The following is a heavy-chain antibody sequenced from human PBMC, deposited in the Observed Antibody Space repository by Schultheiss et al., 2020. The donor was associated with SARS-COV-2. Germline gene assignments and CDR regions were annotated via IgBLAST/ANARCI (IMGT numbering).Heavy chain of an antibody. CDR3: ATQIQLDLYYNYYGMDV. D-gene: IGHD1-1*01. V-gene: IGHV3-21*01. CDR1: GFTFSSYS. Sequence: GESLKISCAASGFTFSSYSMNWVRQAPGKGLEWVSSISSSSSYIYYADSVKGRFTISRDNAKNSLYLQMNSLRAEDTAVYYCATQIQLDLYYNYYGMDVWGQGTTVTVSS. J-gene: IGHJ6*02. CDR2: ISSSSSYI.